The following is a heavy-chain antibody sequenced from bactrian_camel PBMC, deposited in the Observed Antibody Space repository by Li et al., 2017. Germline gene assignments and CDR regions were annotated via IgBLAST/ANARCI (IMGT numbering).Heavy chain of an antibody. V-gene: IGHV3S53*01. D-gene: IGHD1*01. CDR1: GKGYSSYC. J-gene: IGHJ4*01. Sequence: HVQLVESGGGSVQAGGSLRLSCAASGKGYSSYCMAWFRQAPGNEREGVAAIESDGSTSYADSVNGRFTTSKDNGKNTMYLQLNALLPEDTAMYYCAADRFFYCRGTHLERAVYGQGTQVTVS. CDR2: IESDGST.